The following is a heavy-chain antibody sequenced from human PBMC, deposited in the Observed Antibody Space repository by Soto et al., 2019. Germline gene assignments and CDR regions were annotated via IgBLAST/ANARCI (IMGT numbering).Heavy chain of an antibody. Sequence: EVQLVESGGGLVKPGGSLRLSCAASGFTFSSYSMNWVRQAPGKGLEWVSSISSSSSYIYYADSVKGRFTISRDNAKNSLYLQMNGLRAEDTAVYYCARGSGDCSGGSCYLGAFDIWGQGTMVTVSS. V-gene: IGHV3-21*01. CDR3: ARGSGDCSGGSCYLGAFDI. CDR1: GFTFSSYS. CDR2: ISSSSSYI. J-gene: IGHJ3*02. D-gene: IGHD2-15*01.